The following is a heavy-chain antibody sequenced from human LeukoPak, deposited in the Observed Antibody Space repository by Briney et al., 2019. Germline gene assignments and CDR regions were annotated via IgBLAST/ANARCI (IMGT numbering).Heavy chain of an antibody. V-gene: IGHV4-39*07. CDR1: GGSISSSSYY. CDR2: IYYSGST. J-gene: IGHJ2*01. Sequence: NPSETLSLTCTVSGGSISSSSYYWGWIRQPPGKGLEWIGSIYYSGSTYYNPSLKSRVTISVDTSKNQFSLRLYSVTAADTAVYYCARRGENGHWYFDLWGRGTLVAVSS. CDR3: ARRGENGHWYFDL. D-gene: IGHD3-16*01.